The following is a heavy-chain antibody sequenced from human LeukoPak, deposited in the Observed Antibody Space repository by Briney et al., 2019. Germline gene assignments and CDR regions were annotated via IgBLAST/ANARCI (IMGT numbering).Heavy chain of an antibody. CDR3: ARQTGSGLFILP. CDR1: GFIFSNYA. Sequence: GGSLRLSCAAAGFIFSNYAINWVRLATGKGLEWVSVIYSGGSTYYADSVKGRFTISRDNSKNTLYLQMNSLRAEDTAVYYCARQTGSGLFILPGGQGTLVTVSS. D-gene: IGHD3/OR15-3a*01. CDR2: IYSGGST. J-gene: IGHJ4*02. V-gene: IGHV3-66*04.